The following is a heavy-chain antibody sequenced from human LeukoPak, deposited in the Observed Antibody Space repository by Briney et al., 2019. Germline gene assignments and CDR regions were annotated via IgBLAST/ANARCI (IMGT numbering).Heavy chain of an antibody. CDR3: ARVVGLTGYSSTWYSGYYYYMDV. CDR1: GYTFTSYG. V-gene: IGHV1-18*01. D-gene: IGHD6-13*01. Sequence: ASVKVSCKASGYTFTSYGISWVRQAPGQGLEWMGWISAYNGNTNYAQKLQGRVTMTTDTSTSTAYMELRSLRSDDTAVYYCARVVGLTGYSSTWYSGYYYYMDVWGKGTTVTVSS. CDR2: ISAYNGNT. J-gene: IGHJ6*03.